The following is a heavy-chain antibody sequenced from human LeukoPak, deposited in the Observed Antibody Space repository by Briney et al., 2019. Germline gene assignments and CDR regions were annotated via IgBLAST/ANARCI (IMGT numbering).Heavy chain of an antibody. CDR1: GGXITQTNR. CDR3: AREGGPYRPLDY. V-gene: IGHV4-4*02. J-gene: IGHJ4*02. Sequence: PSETLSLTCGVSGGXITQTNRTWVRQSPGKGLEWIGEVNLQGSTNYNPSLMGRVAISVDKSENHVSLQLTSVTAADTAVYYCAREGGPYRPLDYSGQGTLVTVSS. CDR2: VNLQGST.